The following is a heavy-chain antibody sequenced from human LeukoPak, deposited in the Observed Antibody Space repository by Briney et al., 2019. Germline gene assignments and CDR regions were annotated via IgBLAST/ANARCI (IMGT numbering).Heavy chain of an antibody. Sequence: PGGSLRLSCAASGFTVSSNYMSWVRQAPGKGLEWVSVIYSGGSTYYADSVKGRFTISRDNSKNTLYLQMNSLRAEDTAVYYCAKGAYSSGWHPSSPWGQGTLVTVSS. V-gene: IGHV3-53*01. D-gene: IGHD6-19*01. J-gene: IGHJ5*02. CDR2: IYSGGST. CDR3: AKGAYSSGWHPSSP. CDR1: GFTVSSNY.